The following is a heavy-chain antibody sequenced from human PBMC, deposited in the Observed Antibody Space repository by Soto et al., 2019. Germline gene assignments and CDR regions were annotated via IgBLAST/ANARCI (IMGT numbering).Heavy chain of an antibody. Sequence: GASVKVSCKASGGTFSSYAISWARQAPGQGLEWMEGIIPIFGTANYAQKVQGRVTITADESTSTAYMELSSLSSEDAAVYYCARGSPGDPRGYFDYWGQGTLVTVSS. CDR1: GGTFSSYA. CDR2: IIPIFGTA. CDR3: ARGSPGDPRGYFDY. V-gene: IGHV1-69*13. D-gene: IGHD1-26*01. J-gene: IGHJ4*02.